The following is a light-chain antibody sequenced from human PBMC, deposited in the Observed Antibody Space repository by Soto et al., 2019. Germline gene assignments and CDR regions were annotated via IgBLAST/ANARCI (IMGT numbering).Light chain of an antibody. J-gene: IGKJ1*01. V-gene: IGKV3-15*01. CDR2: GTS. CDR1: KSVSRN. Sequence: EIVMTQSPDTLSVSPGERATISCRASKSVSRNLAWYQHKPGQVPSLLIYGTSIRAHGIPARFSGSGSGTEFTLTISSLQSEDFAVYYCQQYNNWPPWSFGQVTKLEIK. CDR3: QQYNNWPPWS.